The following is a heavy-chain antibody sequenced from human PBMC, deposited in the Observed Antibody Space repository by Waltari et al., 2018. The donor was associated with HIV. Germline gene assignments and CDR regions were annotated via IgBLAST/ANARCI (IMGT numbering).Heavy chain of an antibody. J-gene: IGHJ3*01. CDR2: RNPNSGNT. CDR1: GYTFTSHD. CDR3: ARLLRGFSYGGAFDL. Sequence: QAQLVQSGAEVKKPGASVKVSCKASGYTFTSHDINWVRKATGHGGEWMGRRNPNSGNTGYAQMFQGRVTMTRNTSINTAYMELSSLKSEDTAVYYCARLLRGFSYGGAFDLWGQGTVVIVSS. D-gene: IGHD5-18*01. V-gene: IGHV1-8*01.